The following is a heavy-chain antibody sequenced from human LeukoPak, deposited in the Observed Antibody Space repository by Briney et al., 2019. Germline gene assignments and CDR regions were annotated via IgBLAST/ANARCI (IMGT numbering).Heavy chain of an antibody. J-gene: IGHJ3*02. CDR2: IYTSGST. CDR1: GGSISSYY. D-gene: IGHD4-17*01. CDR3: ARGTTVTIYAFDI. V-gene: IGHV4-4*07. Sequence: NPSETLSLTCTVSGGSISSYYWSWIRQPVGKGLEWIGSIYTSGSTNYNPSLKSRVTISVDTSKNQFSLKLSSVTAADTAVYYCARGTTVTIYAFDIWGQGTMVTVSS.